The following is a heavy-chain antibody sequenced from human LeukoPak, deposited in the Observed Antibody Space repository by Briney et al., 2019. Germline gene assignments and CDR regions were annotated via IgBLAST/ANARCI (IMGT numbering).Heavy chain of an antibody. D-gene: IGHD1-7*01. V-gene: IGHV4-59*01. Sequence: PSETLSLTCTVSGGSISSYYWSWIRQPPGKGLEWIGYIYYSGSTNYNPSLKSRVTISVDTSKNQFSLKLSSVTAADTAVYYCARTYNWNSLSWFDPWGQGTLVTVSS. CDR1: GGSISSYY. CDR3: ARTYNWNSLSWFDP. CDR2: IYYSGST. J-gene: IGHJ5*02.